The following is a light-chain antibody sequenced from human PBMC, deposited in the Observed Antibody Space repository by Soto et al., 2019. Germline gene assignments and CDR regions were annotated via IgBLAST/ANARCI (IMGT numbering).Light chain of an antibody. J-gene: IGLJ1*01. V-gene: IGLV2-14*03. CDR3: SSYTSSSTLV. CDR1: TSNIGNYY. CDR2: DVS. Sequence: QSVLTQPPSVSAAPGQKVTISCSGSTSNIGNYYVSWYQQLPGTAPKLLIYDVSNRPSGVSSRFSGSKSGNTASLSISGLQAEDEADYYCSSYTSSSTLVFGTGTKLTVL.